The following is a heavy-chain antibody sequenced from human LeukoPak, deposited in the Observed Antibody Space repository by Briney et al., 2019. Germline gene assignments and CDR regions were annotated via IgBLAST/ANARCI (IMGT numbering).Heavy chain of an antibody. Sequence: GASVTVSCKVSGYTLTELSMHWVRQAPGKGLEWMGGFDPEDGETIYAQKFQGRVTMTEDTSTDTAYMELSSLRSEDTAVYYCATGGHGGSYRRDYWGQGTLVTVSS. CDR2: FDPEDGET. D-gene: IGHD1-26*01. CDR3: ATGGHGGSYRRDY. CDR1: GYTLTELS. V-gene: IGHV1-24*01. J-gene: IGHJ4*02.